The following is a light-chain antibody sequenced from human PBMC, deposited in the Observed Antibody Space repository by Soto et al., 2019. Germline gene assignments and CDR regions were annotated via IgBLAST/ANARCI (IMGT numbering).Light chain of an antibody. V-gene: IGKV3-20*01. CDR1: QSVSSSY. CDR3: QQYSTSPLT. Sequence: EIVLTQSPGTLSLSPGERATLSCRASQSVSSSYLAWYQQKPGQAPRLLIYGASSRATGLPDRFSGSGSGTDFTLTISRLEPEDFGVYYCQQYSTSPLTFGGGTKVAIK. J-gene: IGKJ4*01. CDR2: GAS.